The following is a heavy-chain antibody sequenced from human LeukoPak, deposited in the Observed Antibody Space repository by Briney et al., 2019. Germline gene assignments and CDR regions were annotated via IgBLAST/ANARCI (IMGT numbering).Heavy chain of an antibody. CDR2: ISYDGSNK. V-gene: IGHV3-30-3*01. CDR3: ARDRDSSSWYWFDP. J-gene: IGHJ5*02. D-gene: IGHD6-13*01. Sequence: PGGSLRLSCAASGFTFSSYAMHWVRQAPGKGLEWVAVISYDGSNKYYADSVKGRFTISRDNSKNTLYLQMNSLRAEDTAVYYCARDRDSSSWYWFDPWGQGTLVTVSS. CDR1: GFTFSSYA.